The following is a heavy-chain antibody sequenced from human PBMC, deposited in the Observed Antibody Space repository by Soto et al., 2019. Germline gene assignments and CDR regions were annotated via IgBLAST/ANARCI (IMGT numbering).Heavy chain of an antibody. CDR3: AKPMRAKYYSVGMDV. CDR2: ISYDGSHK. Sequence: QVQLVESGGGVVQPGRSLRLSCAASVFTFSDFAMHWVRQAPGKGLEWVAVISYDGSHKSYAESVKGRFTVSRDNSMNILYLQMSSLEVEETAGYYCAKPMRAKYYSVGMDVWGQGTTVTVSS. V-gene: IGHV3-30*18. CDR1: VFTFSDFA. J-gene: IGHJ6*02.